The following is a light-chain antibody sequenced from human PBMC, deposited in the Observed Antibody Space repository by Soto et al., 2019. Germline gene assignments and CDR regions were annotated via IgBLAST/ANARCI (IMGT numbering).Light chain of an antibody. V-gene: IGKV1-39*01. CDR2: AAS. Sequence: IQMTQSPSSVSASVGDRVTIPCRASQSSSNFLNWYRQKPGKAPKLLIYAASTLQSGVPSRFSGSGSGTDFTLTISSLQPEDFATYYCQQTNSIPITFGQGTRLEI. CDR1: QSSSNF. CDR3: QQTNSIPIT. J-gene: IGKJ5*01.